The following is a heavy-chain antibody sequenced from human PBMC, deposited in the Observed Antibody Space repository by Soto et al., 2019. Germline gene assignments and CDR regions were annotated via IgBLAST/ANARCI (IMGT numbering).Heavy chain of an antibody. CDR2: ISGSGGST. V-gene: IGHV3-23*01. Sequence: PGGSLRLSCAASGFTFSSYAMSWVRQAPGKGLEWVSAISGSGGSTYYADSVKGRFTISRDNSKNTLYLQMNSLRAEDTAVYYCAKDGPGIAAAGHYYYYYGMDVWGHGTTVTVSS. CDR3: AKDGPGIAAAGHYYYYYGMDV. J-gene: IGHJ6*02. D-gene: IGHD6-13*01. CDR1: GFTFSSYA.